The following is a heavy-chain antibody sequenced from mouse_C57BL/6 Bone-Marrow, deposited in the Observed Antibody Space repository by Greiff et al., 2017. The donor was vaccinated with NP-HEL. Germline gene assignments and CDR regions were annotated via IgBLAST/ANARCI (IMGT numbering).Heavy chain of an antibody. V-gene: IGHV1-81*01. CDR1: GYTFTSYG. J-gene: IGHJ1*03. CDR3: ARSRRYFDV. Sequence: VQLQQSGAELARPGASVKLSCKASGYTFTSYGISWVKQRPGQGLEWIGEIYPRSGNTYYNEKFKGKATLTADKSSSTAYMELRSLTSEDSAVYFCARSRRYFDVWGTGTTVTVSS. CDR2: IYPRSGNT.